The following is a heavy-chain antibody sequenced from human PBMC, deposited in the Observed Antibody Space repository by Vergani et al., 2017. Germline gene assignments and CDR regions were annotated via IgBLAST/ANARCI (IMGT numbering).Heavy chain of an antibody. V-gene: IGHV4-34*10. CDR2: INHSGST. CDR1: GGSFSGYY. CDR3: AREGLIKISYTPSGMDV. Sequence: QVQLQESGPGLVKPSETLSLTCAVYGGSFSGYYWSWIRQPPGKGLEWIGEINHSGSTNYNPSLKSRVTISVDTSKNQFSLKLSSVTAADTAVYYCAREGLIKISYTPSGMDVWGQGTTVTVSS. D-gene: IGHD2-2*02. J-gene: IGHJ6*02.